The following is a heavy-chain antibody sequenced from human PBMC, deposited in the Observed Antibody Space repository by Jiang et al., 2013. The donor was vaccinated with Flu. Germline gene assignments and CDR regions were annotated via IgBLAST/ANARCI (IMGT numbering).Heavy chain of an antibody. D-gene: IGHD1-26*01. CDR1: GYSFPNYY. V-gene: IGHV1-2*02. Sequence: LVQSGSELKKPGASVKVSCETSGYSFPNYYIHWVRQAPGRGLEWMGYINPNGGGTNFAQNFQGRVTVTSDTSFTTAYMELSRLRFDDTAIYYCAKEFDSGRCTRYYQYMGVWGKGTTVIVSS. CDR3: AKEFDSGRCTRYYQYMGV. CDR2: INPNGGGT. J-gene: IGHJ6*03.